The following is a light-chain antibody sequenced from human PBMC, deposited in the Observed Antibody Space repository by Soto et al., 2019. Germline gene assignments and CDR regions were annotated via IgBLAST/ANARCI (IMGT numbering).Light chain of an antibody. Sequence: IQLTQSPSSLSASVGDRVTITCRASQGISSYLAWYQQRPGKAPKLLLYAASTLQSVVPSRFSGSGSGTDCTLTISSQQPEDFATYYCQQLKSYTLTFGGGTKVEIK. CDR2: AAS. V-gene: IGKV1-9*01. J-gene: IGKJ4*01. CDR3: QQLKSYTLT. CDR1: QGISSY.